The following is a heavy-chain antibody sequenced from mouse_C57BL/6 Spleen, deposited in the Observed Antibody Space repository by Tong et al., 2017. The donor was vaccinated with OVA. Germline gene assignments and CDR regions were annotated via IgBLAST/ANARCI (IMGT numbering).Heavy chain of an antibody. V-gene: IGHV1-39*01. CDR1: GYSFTDYN. Sequence: EVQLQESGPELVKPGASVKISCKASGYSFTDYNMNWVKQSNGKSLEWIGAINPNYGTTSYNQKFKGKARLTVDQSASKAYMQLNSLTSEDSTVYYCERGGSSGHYFDYWGQGTTLTVSS. CDR3: ERGGSSGHYFDY. D-gene: IGHD3-2*02. J-gene: IGHJ2*01. CDR2: INPNYGTT.